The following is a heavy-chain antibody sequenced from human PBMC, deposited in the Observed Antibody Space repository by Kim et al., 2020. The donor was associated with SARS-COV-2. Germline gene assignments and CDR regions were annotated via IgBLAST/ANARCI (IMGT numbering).Heavy chain of an antibody. CDR1: GFTFSSYA. D-gene: IGHD6-25*01. V-gene: IGHV3-23*03. CDR3: AKDLGSYFDY. J-gene: IGHJ4*02. CDR2: IYSGGSST. Sequence: GGSLRLSCAASGFTFSSYAMSWVRQAPGKGLEWVSVIYSGGSSTYYADSVKGRFTISRDNSKNTLYLQMNSLRAEDTAVYYCAKDLGSYFDYWGQGTLVTVSS.